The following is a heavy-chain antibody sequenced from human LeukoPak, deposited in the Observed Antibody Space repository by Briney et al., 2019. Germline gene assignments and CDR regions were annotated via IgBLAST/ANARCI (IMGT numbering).Heavy chain of an antibody. CDR2: ISSSSRYI. J-gene: IGHJ4*02. V-gene: IGHV3-21*01. Sequence: GGSLRLSCAASGFTFSGYSMNWVRQAPGKGLEWVSSISSSSRYIFYADSVKGRFTISRDNAKNSLYLQMNSLRAEDTAVYYCAREHRGYSGYDPYYFDYWGQGTLVTVSS. CDR1: GFTFSGYS. CDR3: AREHRGYSGYDPYYFDY. D-gene: IGHD5-12*01.